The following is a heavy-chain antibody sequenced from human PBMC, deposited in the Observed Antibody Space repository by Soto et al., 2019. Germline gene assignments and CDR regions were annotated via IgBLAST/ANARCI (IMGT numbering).Heavy chain of an antibody. CDR2: IATYNSNR. V-gene: IGHV1-18*01. Sequence: HLVQSGPEVKKPGASITVSCKTSGDTFTNFGLSWVRQAPGQGLEWMGWIATYNSNRNYAQKFQCRLTLTTDTSTSTAYMELKNLGYDDTAVYYCARVVRGVVNWFDPWGQGTLFTVSS. D-gene: IGHD3-10*01. CDR3: ARVVRGVVNWFDP. J-gene: IGHJ5*02. CDR1: GDTFTNFG.